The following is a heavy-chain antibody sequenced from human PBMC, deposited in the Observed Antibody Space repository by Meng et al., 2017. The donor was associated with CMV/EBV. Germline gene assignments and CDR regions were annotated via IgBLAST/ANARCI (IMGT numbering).Heavy chain of an antibody. D-gene: IGHD1-14*01. CDR3: ARDPSPDNVVEPADNAFNI. J-gene: IGHJ3*02. CDR1: GFTFSSYE. CDR2: ISSSGSTI. Sequence: GGSLRLSCAASGFTFSSYEMNWVRQAPGKGLEWVSYISSSGSTIYYADSVKGRFTISRDNAENSLFLEMSSLRVEDTAVYFCARDPSPDNVVEPADNAFNIWGQGTMVTVSS. V-gene: IGHV3-48*03.